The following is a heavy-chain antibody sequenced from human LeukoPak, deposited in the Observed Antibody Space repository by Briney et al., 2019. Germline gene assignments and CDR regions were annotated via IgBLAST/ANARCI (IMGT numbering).Heavy chain of an antibody. D-gene: IGHD2-21*01. V-gene: IGHV3-11*04. CDR2: ISSSGSVI. J-gene: IGHJ4*02. CDR3: ARGTLHCGGECYGFDC. CDR1: GFTFSDSV. Sequence: NPGGSLRLSCVASGFTFSDSVMSWVRQAPGKGLEGVSYISSSGSVIYYADSVKGRFTISRDNAKNSLYVQMNSLRAEDTAVYYCARGTLHCGGECYGFDCWGQGTLVTVSS.